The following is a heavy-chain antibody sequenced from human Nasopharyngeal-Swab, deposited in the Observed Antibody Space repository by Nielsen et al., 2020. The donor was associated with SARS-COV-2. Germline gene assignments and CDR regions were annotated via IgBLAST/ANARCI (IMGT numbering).Heavy chain of an antibody. J-gene: IGHJ4*02. D-gene: IGHD6-25*01. CDR1: GYTFTGYS. CDR2: INPKSGRT. V-gene: IGHV1-2*06. Sequence: ASVKVSCKASGYTFTGYSLHWVRQAPGQALEWMGRINPKSGRTDYAQKFRARVTVSRDASVTTSYMELNSLTSEDTAIYYCARDKAASPLYYFDLWGQGTLVTVSP. CDR3: ARDKAASPLYYFDL.